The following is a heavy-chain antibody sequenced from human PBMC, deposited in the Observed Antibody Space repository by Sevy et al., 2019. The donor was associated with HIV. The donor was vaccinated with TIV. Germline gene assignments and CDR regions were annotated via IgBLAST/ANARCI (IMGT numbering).Heavy chain of an antibody. CDR3: ARQGGMVDRAFDY. J-gene: IGHJ4*02. CDR2: IYHSGST. V-gene: IGHV4-39*01. D-gene: IGHD1-26*01. Sequence: SETLSLTCTVSGGSSGRISYDWGWIRQPPGRGLEWIGTIYHSGSTNYNPSLKSRATISVDTSKNQFSLKLRSVTAADTSVYFCARQGGMVDRAFDYWGQGTLVTVSS. CDR1: GGSSGRISYD.